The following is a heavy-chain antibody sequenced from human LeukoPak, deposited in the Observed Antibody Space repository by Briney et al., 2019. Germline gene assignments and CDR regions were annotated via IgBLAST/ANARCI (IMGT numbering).Heavy chain of an antibody. CDR2: IWYSGST. CDR3: VRWTAGTTEDS. J-gene: IGHJ4*02. CDR1: GGSISSSSYY. D-gene: IGHD1-1*01. Sequence: SETLSLTCTVSGGSISSSSYYWGWIRQPPGKGLEWIGSIWYSGSTYYNPSLKSRVTISVDTSKNQFSLKLSSVTAADTAVYYCVRWTAGTTEDSWGQGTLVTVSS. V-gene: IGHV4-39*01.